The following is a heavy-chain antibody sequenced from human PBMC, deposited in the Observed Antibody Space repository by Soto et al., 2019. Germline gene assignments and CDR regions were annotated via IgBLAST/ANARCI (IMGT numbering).Heavy chain of an antibody. Sequence: PSETLSLTCTVSGGSVSSVNYYWSWIRQPPGKGLEWIGYIYYSGSTNYNPSLKSRVTISVETSKNQFSLKLRSVTAADTAVYYCARAGPMTKVTMDSSGPGILVTVAS. J-gene: IGHJ4*02. CDR1: GGSVSSVNYY. V-gene: IGHV4-61*01. D-gene: IGHD4-4*01. CDR2: IYYSGST. CDR3: ARAGPMTKVTMDS.